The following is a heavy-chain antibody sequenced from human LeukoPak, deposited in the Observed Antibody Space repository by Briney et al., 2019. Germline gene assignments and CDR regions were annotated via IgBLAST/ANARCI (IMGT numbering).Heavy chain of an antibody. CDR1: GVSFSGYY. J-gene: IGHJ5*02. Sequence: SETLSLTCAVYGVSFSGYYWSWIRQPPGKGLEWIGEINHSGSTNYNPSLKSRVTISVDTSKNQFSLKLSSVTAADTAVYYCAREKARSHIVVVPAAHRGWFDPWGQGTLVTVSS. D-gene: IGHD2-2*01. V-gene: IGHV4-34*01. CDR2: INHSGST. CDR3: AREKARSHIVVVPAAHRGWFDP.